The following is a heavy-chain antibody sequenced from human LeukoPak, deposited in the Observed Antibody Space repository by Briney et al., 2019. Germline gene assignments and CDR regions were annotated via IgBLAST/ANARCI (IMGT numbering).Heavy chain of an antibody. V-gene: IGHV4-34*01. CDR2: INHSGST. CDR3: ARDTTLTTVTTSAFDI. D-gene: IGHD4-17*01. CDR1: GGSFSGYY. Sequence: SETLSLTCAVYGGSFSGYYWSWIRQPPGKGVEWIGEINHSGSTNYNPSLKSRVTISVDTSKNQFSLKLSSVTAADTAVYYCARDTTLTTVTTSAFDIWGQGTMVTVSS. J-gene: IGHJ3*02.